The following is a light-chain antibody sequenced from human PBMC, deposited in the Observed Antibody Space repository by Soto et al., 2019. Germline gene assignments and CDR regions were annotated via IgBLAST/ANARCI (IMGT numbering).Light chain of an antibody. J-gene: IGKJ4*01. CDR1: QSVSNNY. V-gene: IGKV3-20*01. Sequence: EIVLMQSPGTLSLSPRERTTLSCRASQSVSNNYVAWYQQKPGQAPRLLIAGASSRATGIPDRFSGSGSGTDFTLTISRLEPEDFAVYYCQQYGTSPPLTFGGGTKVDIK. CDR3: QQYGTSPPLT. CDR2: GAS.